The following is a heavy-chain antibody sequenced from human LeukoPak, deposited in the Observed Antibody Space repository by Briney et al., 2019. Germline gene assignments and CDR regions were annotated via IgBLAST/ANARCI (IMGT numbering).Heavy chain of an antibody. CDR3: ARGDKFDY. CDR1: GGSISSGSYY. Sequence: PSETLSLTCTVSGGSISSGSYYWSWIRQPAGKGLEWIGRIYTSGSTNYNPSLKSRVTISVDTSKNQFSLKLSSVTAADTAVYYCARGDKFDYWGQGTLVTVSS. V-gene: IGHV4-61*02. J-gene: IGHJ4*02. CDR2: IYTSGST.